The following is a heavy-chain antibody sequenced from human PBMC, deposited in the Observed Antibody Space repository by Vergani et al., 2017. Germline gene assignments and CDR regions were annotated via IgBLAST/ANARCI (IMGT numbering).Heavy chain of an antibody. CDR3: ASGSAVGSNFDY. Sequence: QVQLVESGGGLVKPGGSLRLSCAASGFTFSDYYMSWIRQAPGKGLEWVSYISSSSSYTNYADSVKGRFTISRDNAKNSLYLQMNSLRAEDTAVYYCASGSAVGSNFDYWGQGTLVTVSS. V-gene: IGHV3-11*05. CDR2: ISSSSSYT. D-gene: IGHD1-26*01. CDR1: GFTFSDYY. J-gene: IGHJ4*02.